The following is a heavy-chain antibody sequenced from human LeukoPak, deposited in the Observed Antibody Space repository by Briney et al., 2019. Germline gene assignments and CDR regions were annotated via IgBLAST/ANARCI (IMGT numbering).Heavy chain of an antibody. CDR2: ISGSGGST. D-gene: IGHD3-22*01. J-gene: IGHJ4*02. CDR1: GFTFSSYA. CDR3: AKGLGYDSSGYYRRYFDY. V-gene: IGHV3-23*01. Sequence: PGGSLRLSCAASGFTFSSYAMSWVRQAPGKGLEWVSAISGSGGSTYYADSVKGRFTTSRDNSKNTLYLQMNSLRAEDTAVYYCAKGLGYDSSGYYRRYFDYWGQGTLVTVSS.